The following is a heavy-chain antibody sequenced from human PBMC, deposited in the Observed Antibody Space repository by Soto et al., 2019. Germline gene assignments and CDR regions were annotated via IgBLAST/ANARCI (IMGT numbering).Heavy chain of an antibody. J-gene: IGHJ3*02. D-gene: IGHD6-13*01. Sequence: QVPLVESGGGVVQPGRSLRLSCAASGFTFSSYGMHWVRQAPGKGLEWVAVIWYDGSNKYYADSVKGRFTISRDNSKNTLYLQMNSLRAEDTAVYYCAREGIAAAAPGAFDIWGQGTMVTVSS. CDR2: IWYDGSNK. V-gene: IGHV3-33*01. CDR3: AREGIAAAAPGAFDI. CDR1: GFTFSSYG.